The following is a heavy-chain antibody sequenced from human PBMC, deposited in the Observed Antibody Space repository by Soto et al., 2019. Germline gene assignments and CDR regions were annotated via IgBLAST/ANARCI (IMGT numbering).Heavy chain of an antibody. J-gene: IGHJ4*02. CDR1: GYTFPTYG. V-gene: IGHV1-18*04. Sequence: QVHLVQSASEAKKPGASVKLSCTAAGYTFPTYGFRWLRQAPGQGREWMGWISGHNGKTKYAQSFQGRITMTTDTSTRTAYMELRSLRSDDTAVYYCARDRGYLHDSTGYVDHWGQGALVTVSS. CDR3: ARDRGYLHDSTGYVDH. D-gene: IGHD3-9*01. CDR2: ISGHNGKT.